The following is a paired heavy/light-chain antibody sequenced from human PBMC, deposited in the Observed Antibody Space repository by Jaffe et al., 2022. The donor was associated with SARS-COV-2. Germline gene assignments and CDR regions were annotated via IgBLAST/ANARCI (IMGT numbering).Heavy chain of an antibody. J-gene: IGHJ3*02. Sequence: QVQLQESGPGLVKPSETLSLTCTVSGYSISSGYYWGWIRQPPGKGLEWIGSMYHSGRNYYNPSLKSRVTISVDTSKNQFSLKLSSVTAADTAVYYCARDYCSTTSCYAVDVFDIWGQGTMVTVSS. D-gene: IGHD2-2*01. CDR2: MYHSGRN. CDR1: GYSISSGYY. V-gene: IGHV4-38-2*02. CDR3: ARDYCSTTSCYAVDVFDI.
Light chain of an antibody. Sequence: QSALTQPPSASGSPGQSVTISCTGTSSDVGGHNYVSWYQQHPGKAPKVMIYEVSKRPSGVPDRFSGSKSGNTASLTVSGLQAEDEADYYCSSYAGSNNLIFGGGTKLTVL. CDR3: SSYAGSNNLI. CDR1: SSDVGGHNY. J-gene: IGLJ2*01. CDR2: EVS. V-gene: IGLV2-8*01.